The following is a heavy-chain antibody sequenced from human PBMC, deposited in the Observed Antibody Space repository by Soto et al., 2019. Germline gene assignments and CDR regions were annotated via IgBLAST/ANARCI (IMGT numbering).Heavy chain of an antibody. CDR2: IYYSGST. J-gene: IGHJ4*02. CDR1: GGSVSSGSYY. CDR3: ARVRRISDEYPDY. Sequence: PSETLSLTCTVSGGSVSSGSYYWSWIRQPPGKGLEWIGYIYYSGSTNYNPSLKSRVTISVDTSKNQFSLKLSSVTAADTAVYYCARVRRISDEYPDYWGQGTLVTVSS. D-gene: IGHD2-15*01. V-gene: IGHV4-61*01.